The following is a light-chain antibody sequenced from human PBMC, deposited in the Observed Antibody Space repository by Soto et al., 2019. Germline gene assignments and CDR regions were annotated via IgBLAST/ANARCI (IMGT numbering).Light chain of an antibody. J-gene: IGKJ1*01. V-gene: IGKV1D-12*01. CDR1: QGTGRW. CDR2: ATS. CDR3: QQANSFPWT. Sequence: DIQMTQSPSSVSASVGDRVTISCRASQGTGRWLAWYQQQPGKAPKLLIYATSTLQSGVPSRFSDSGSATDFTLTISSLQPEDFATYYCQQANSFPWTFGQGTKVEIK.